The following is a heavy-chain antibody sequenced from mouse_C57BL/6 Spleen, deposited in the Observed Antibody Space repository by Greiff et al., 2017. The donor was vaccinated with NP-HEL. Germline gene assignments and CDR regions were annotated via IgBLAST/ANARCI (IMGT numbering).Heavy chain of an antibody. J-gene: IGHJ3*01. CDR2: IYPGDGDT. CDR1: GYAFSSSW. CDR3: ARGGDDYGAY. Sequence: QVQLKQSGPELVKPGASVKISCKASGYAFSSSWMNWVKQRPGKGLEWIGRIYPGDGDTNYNGKFKGKATLTADKSSSTAYMQLSSLTSEDSAVYFCARGGDDYGAYWGQGTLVTVSA. D-gene: IGHD2-4*01. V-gene: IGHV1-82*01.